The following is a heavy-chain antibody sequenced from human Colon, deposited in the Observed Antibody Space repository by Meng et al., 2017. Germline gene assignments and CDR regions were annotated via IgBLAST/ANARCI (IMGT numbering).Heavy chain of an antibody. CDR3: AREVEQWLANWYFDL. V-gene: IGHV4-38-2*02. J-gene: IGHJ2*01. CDR2: IYHSVIH. Sequence: SETLSLTCPVSGFSITSGYYWGWIRQPPGKGLEWLGSIYHSVIHYYNPPLKSRLTISVDTSKNQFSLKLTSVTAADTAVHYCAREVEQWLANWYFDLWGRGTLVTVSS. CDR1: GFSITSGYY. D-gene: IGHD6-19*01.